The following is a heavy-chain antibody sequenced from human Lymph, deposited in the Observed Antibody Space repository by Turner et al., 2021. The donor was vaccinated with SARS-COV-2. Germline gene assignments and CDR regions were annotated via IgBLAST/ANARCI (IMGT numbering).Heavy chain of an antibody. D-gene: IGHD6-13*01. Sequence: EVQLVETGGGLRQPGGSLRLSGAASGIIVSRNYMNWVRQAPGKGLEWVSVIYSGGTTYYADSVKGRFTISRDNFKNTLYLQMNSLRVEDTAVYYCARDLGTYGMDFWGQGTTVTVSS. V-gene: IGHV3-53*02. CDR2: IYSGGTT. J-gene: IGHJ6*02. CDR3: ARDLGTYGMDF. CDR1: GIIVSRNY.